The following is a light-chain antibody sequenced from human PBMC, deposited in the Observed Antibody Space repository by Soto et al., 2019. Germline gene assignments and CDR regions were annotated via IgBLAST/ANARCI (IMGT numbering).Light chain of an antibody. V-gene: IGLV1-51*01. CDR3: GTWDSSLSGEV. CDR2: ANT. Sequence: QSVLTQPPSVSAAPGQKVTISCSGSNSNIGDNYVSWYQQFPGAAPKPLLYANTERPSGTPDRFSGSKSGTSATLGITGLQTGDEAIYYCGTWDSSLSGEVFGGGTKLTVL. CDR1: NSNIGDNY. J-gene: IGLJ2*01.